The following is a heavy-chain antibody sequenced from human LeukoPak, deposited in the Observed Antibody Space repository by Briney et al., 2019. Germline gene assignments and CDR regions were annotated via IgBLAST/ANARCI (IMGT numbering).Heavy chain of an antibody. J-gene: IGHJ4*02. D-gene: IGHD1-26*01. CDR1: GFTFSSYG. CDR3: AKDDSGSYSPYYFDY. Sequence: GGSLRLSCAASGFTFSSYGMHWVRQAPGKGLEWVAFIRYDGSNKYYADSVKGRFTISRDNSKNTLYLQMNSLRAEDTAVYYCAKDDSGSYSPYYFDYWGQGTLVTVSS. V-gene: IGHV3-30*02. CDR2: IRYDGSNK.